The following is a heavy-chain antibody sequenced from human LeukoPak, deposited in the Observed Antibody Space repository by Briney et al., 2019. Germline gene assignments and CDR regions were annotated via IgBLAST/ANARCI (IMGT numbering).Heavy chain of an antibody. CDR1: GGSISSYY. CDR2: IYYSGST. Sequence: SETLSLTCTVSGGSISSYYWSWIRQPPGKGLEWIGYIYYSGSTNYNSSLKSRVTISVDTSKNQFSLRLSSVTAADTAVYYCARDRTNPLLWFGELWGWFDPWGQGTLVTVSS. J-gene: IGHJ5*02. D-gene: IGHD3-10*01. V-gene: IGHV4-59*01. CDR3: ARDRTNPLLWFGELWGWFDP.